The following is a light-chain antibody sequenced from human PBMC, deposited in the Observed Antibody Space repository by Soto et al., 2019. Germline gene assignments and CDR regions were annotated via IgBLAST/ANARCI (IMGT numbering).Light chain of an antibody. CDR2: GDS. Sequence: QSVLTQPPSVSGAPGQSVTISCTGSSSNIGAGYHVHWYQQLPGAAPKLLIFGDSNRPSGVPDRFSGSKSGTSASLAITGLQADDEADYYCQSSDSRLSGSDVFGTGTKATVL. CDR3: QSSDSRLSGSDV. J-gene: IGLJ1*01. CDR1: SSNIGAGYH. V-gene: IGLV1-40*01.